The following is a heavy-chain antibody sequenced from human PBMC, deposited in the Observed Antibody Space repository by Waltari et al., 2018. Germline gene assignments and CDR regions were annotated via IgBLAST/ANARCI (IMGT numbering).Heavy chain of an antibody. J-gene: IGHJ3*01. D-gene: IGHD3-16*01. V-gene: IGHV4-39*01. CDR3: ATYVGASIGTAAFDV. Sequence: TATISYTGTTYYNPSLRSRVTISVDMAKNQFSLKLTSVTPADTAVYYCATYVGASIGTAAFDVWGQGTMVTVSS. CDR2: ISYTGTT.